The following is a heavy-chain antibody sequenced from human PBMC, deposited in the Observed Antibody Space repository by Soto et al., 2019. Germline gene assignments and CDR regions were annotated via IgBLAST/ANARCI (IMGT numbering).Heavy chain of an antibody. Sequence: QVQLVQSGAEVKKPGASVKVSCKASGYTFNSYAMHWVRQAPGQRLEWMGWINAGNGNTKYSQKFQGRVTITRDTSASTAYMELSSLRSEDTAVYYCARGVAGIGGWYFDLWGRGTLVTVSS. CDR2: INAGNGNT. J-gene: IGHJ2*01. V-gene: IGHV1-3*01. CDR3: ARGVAGIGGWYFDL. CDR1: GYTFNSYA. D-gene: IGHD6-19*01.